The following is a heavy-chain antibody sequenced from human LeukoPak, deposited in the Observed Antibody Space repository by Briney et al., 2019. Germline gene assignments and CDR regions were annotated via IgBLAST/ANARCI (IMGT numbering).Heavy chain of an antibody. Sequence: GASVKVSCKASGYTFTSYAMHWVRQAPGQRLEWMGWINAGNGNTKYSQKFQGRVTITRDTSASTAYMELSSLRSEDTAVYYCARGQTSSSWYSDGMDVWGQGTTVTVSS. CDR1: GYTFTSYA. D-gene: IGHD6-13*01. J-gene: IGHJ6*02. CDR3: ARGQTSSSWYSDGMDV. V-gene: IGHV1-3*01. CDR2: INAGNGNT.